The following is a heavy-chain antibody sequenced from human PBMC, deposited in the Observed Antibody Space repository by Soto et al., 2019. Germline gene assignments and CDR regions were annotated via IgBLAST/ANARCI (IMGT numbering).Heavy chain of an antibody. CDR2: IYYSGST. D-gene: IGHD6-25*01. Sequence: TSEPLSLTCTVSGGSISSYYWSWIRQPPGKGLEWIGYIYYSGSTNYNPSLKSRVTISVDTSKNQFSLKLSSVTAADTAVFYCARPHGGSSGWDNWFDPWGQGTLVTVSS. CDR1: GGSISSYY. V-gene: IGHV4-59*01. CDR3: ARPHGGSSGWDNWFDP. J-gene: IGHJ5*02.